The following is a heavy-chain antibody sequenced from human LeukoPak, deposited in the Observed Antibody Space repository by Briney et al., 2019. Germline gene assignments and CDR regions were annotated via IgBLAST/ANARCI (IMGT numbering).Heavy chain of an antibody. CDR2: IYYSGST. Sequence: SETLSLTCTVSGGSISSSSYYWGWIRQPPGKGLEWIGSIYYSGSTYYNPSLKSRVTISVDTSKNQFSLKLSSVTAADTAVYYCARALTRSGWAEGYNGPFDYWGQGTLVTVSS. CDR3: ARALTRSGWAEGYNGPFDY. V-gene: IGHV4-39*01. J-gene: IGHJ4*02. D-gene: IGHD6-19*01. CDR1: GGSISSSSYY.